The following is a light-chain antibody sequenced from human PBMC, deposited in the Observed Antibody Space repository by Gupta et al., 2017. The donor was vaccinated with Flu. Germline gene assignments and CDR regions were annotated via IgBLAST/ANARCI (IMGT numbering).Light chain of an antibody. J-gene: IGLJ3*02. CDR1: SSNTGAHYN. Sequence: QSVLPPPPSVSGAPGPRGTIPCTGSSSNTGAHYNVHWYQQLPGAVPKLLIYGSTNRPSGVPDRFSASKSGTSASLAIAGLQTEDEADYYCQAYDNTLSGWLFGGGTKLTVL. CDR3: QAYDNTLSGWL. V-gene: IGLV1-40*01. CDR2: GST.